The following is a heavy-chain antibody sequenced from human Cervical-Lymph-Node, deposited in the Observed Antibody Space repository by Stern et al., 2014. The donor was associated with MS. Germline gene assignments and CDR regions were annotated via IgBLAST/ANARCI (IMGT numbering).Heavy chain of an antibody. CDR3: ARDRRAFLDY. V-gene: IGHV3-7*01. CDR1: GFSFGTSW. D-gene: IGHD2/OR15-2a*01. Sequence: EMQLVDSGGGLVQPGGSLRLSCVASGFSFGTSWMSWVRQPPGRGLEWVANIRQDGYDKFYVDSVKGRFTISRDNARNSLYLQMNSLTVADTAVYYCARDRRAFLDYWGQGTHVAVSS. CDR2: IRQDGYDK. J-gene: IGHJ4*02.